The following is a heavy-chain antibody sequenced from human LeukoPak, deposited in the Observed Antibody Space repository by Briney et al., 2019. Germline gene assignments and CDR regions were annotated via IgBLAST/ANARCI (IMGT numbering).Heavy chain of an antibody. CDR3: ARGYRYVWGSYRARSPYYFDY. CDR1: GSTFTSYD. J-gene: IGHJ4*02. CDR2: MNPNSGNT. D-gene: IGHD3-16*02. V-gene: IGHV1-8*01. Sequence: GASVKVSCKASGSTFTSYDINWVRQATGQGLEWMGWMNPNSGNTGYAQKFQGRVTITRNTSISTAYMELSSLRSEDTAVYYCARGYRYVWGSYRARSPYYFDYWGQGTLVTVSS.